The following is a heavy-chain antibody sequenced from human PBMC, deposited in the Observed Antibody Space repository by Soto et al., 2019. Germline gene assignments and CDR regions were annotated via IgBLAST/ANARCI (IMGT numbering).Heavy chain of an antibody. D-gene: IGHD6-13*01. CDR2: ISYDGSNK. V-gene: IGHV3-30*18. CDR3: AKDNRMGSSSWYPPSFDP. Sequence: QVQLVESGGGVVQPGRSLRLSCAASGFTFSSYGMHWVRQAPGKGLEWVAVISYDGSNKYYADSVKGRFTISRDNSKNTLYLQMNSLRAEDTAVYYCAKDNRMGSSSWYPPSFDPWGQGTLVTVSS. J-gene: IGHJ5*02. CDR1: GFTFSSYG.